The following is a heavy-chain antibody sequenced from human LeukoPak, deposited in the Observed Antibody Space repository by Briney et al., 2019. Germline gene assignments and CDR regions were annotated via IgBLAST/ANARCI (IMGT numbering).Heavy chain of an antibody. D-gene: IGHD1-1*01. CDR2: ISTGSSYI. J-gene: IGHJ2*01. CDR1: AFTYSSYA. CDR3: AGSDTTGYTPREWDYWYFDL. V-gene: IGHV3-21*01. Sequence: GGSLRLSCAASAFTYSSYAMHWVRQAPGKGLEWVSSISTGSSYIYSADSVKGRFTISRDNAKNSLYLQLNSLRAEDTAVYYCAGSDTTGYTPREWDYWYFDLWGRGTLVTVSS.